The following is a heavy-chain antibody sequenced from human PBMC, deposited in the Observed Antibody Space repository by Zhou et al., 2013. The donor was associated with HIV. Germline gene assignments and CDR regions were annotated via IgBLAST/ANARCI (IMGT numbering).Heavy chain of an antibody. CDR1: GYTFIGYY. D-gene: IGHD6-6*01. CDR2: INPNSGGT. CDR3: ARAVYSSSTGEFDD. V-gene: IGHV1-2*02. Sequence: QVQLAQSGAEVRKPGASVKVSCKASGYTFIGYYIHWVRQAPGQGLEWMGWINPNSGGTNYAQKFQGRVTMTTDTSINTAYMELTRLRSDDAALYYCARAVYSSSTGEFDDWGQGTLVTVSS. J-gene: IGHJ4*02.